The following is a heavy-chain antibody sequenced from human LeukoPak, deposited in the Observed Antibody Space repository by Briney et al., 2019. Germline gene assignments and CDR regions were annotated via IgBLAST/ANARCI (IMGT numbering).Heavy chain of an antibody. CDR2: IDPNRGAT. Sequence: ASVKVSCKASGYTFTDYYLHWVRQAPGQALESMGRIDPNRGATIYAQDFQGRITLTRDTSISTAYMELSTLTCDDTAVYYCARDTPSTPHWELDYWGQGALVTVSS. CDR1: GYTFTDYY. CDR3: ARDTPSTPHWELDY. V-gene: IGHV1-2*06. D-gene: IGHD1-26*01. J-gene: IGHJ4*02.